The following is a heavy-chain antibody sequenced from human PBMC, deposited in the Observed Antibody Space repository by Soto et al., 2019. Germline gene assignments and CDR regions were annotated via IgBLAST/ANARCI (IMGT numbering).Heavy chain of an antibody. CDR2: ISSSSSTI. CDR1: GFTFSSYS. CDR3: ARDREYDFWSGSQLGGMDV. D-gene: IGHD3-3*01. J-gene: IGHJ6*02. V-gene: IGHV3-48*02. Sequence: HPGGSLRLSCAASGFTFSSYSMNWVRQAPGKGLEWVSYISSSSSTIYYADSVKGRFTISRDNAKNSLYLQMNSLRDEDTAVYYCARDREYDFWSGSQLGGMDVWGQGTTVTVSS.